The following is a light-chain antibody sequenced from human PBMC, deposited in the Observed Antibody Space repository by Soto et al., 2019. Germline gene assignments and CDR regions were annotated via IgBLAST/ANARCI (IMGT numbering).Light chain of an antibody. CDR2: GAS. J-gene: IGKJ1*01. CDR3: QQYMSSVT. Sequence: EIVLTQSPGSLSLSPGQRATLSCRASQSVDTTFFAWYQKKPGQAPRLLIYGASKRATGIPDRFSGSGSGTDFTLIISRLGPEDFAVYYCQQYMSSVTFGQGTKGEIK. CDR1: QSVDTTF. V-gene: IGKV3-20*01.